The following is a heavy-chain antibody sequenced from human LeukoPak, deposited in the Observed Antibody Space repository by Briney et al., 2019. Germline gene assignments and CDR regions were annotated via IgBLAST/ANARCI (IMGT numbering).Heavy chain of an antibody. CDR3: ARVIAGSGWSWINY. CDR1: GYTFTSYG. V-gene: IGHV1-18*01. CDR2: ISAYNGNT. J-gene: IGHJ4*02. D-gene: IGHD6-19*01. Sequence: GASVKVSCKASGYTFTSYGISWVRQAPGQGLEWMGWISAYNGNTNYAQKLQGRVTMTTDTSTSTAYMELRSLRSDDTAVYYCARVIAGSGWSWINYWGQGTLVTVSS.